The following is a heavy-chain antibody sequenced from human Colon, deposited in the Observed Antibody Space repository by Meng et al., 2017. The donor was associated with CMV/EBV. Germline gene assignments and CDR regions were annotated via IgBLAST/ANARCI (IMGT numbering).Heavy chain of an antibody. Sequence: ASVKVSCKASGYHFTSYGISWVRQAPGQGLEWMGWVSAYNGNKKYVQKLLGRVTMTTDTSTTTAYMELRSLRFDDTAVYYCAKVRSGTYLGRYSGMDVWGQGTTVTVSS. CDR3: AKVRSGTYLGRYSGMDV. J-gene: IGHJ6*02. D-gene: IGHD1-26*01. CDR2: VSAYNGNK. V-gene: IGHV1-18*01. CDR1: GYHFTSYG.